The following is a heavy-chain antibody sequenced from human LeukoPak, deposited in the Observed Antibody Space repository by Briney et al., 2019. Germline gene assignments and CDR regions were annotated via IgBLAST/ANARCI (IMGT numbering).Heavy chain of an antibody. CDR1: GFTFDDYG. J-gene: IGHJ4*02. CDR2: ISGDGSST. Sequence: PGGSLRLSCAASGFTFDDYGMHWVRQTPGEGLEWVSLISGDGSSTYYADSVKSRFTISRDNSKNSLYLQMNSLRTEDTALYYCAKDIGRYSPYYFDYWGQGTLVTVPS. V-gene: IGHV3-43*02. CDR3: AKDIGRYSPYYFDY. D-gene: IGHD2-15*01.